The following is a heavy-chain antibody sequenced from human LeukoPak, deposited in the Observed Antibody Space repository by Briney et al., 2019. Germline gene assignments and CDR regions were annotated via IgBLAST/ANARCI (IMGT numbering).Heavy chain of an antibody. J-gene: IGHJ6*03. V-gene: IGHV4-59*11. CDR3: ARDGSGPRHYYMDV. D-gene: IGHD3-10*01. CDR1: GGPISSHY. CDR2: IYYSGST. Sequence: SETLSLTCTVSGGPISSHYWSWIRQPPGKGLEWIGYIYYSGSTNYNPSLKSRVTISVDTSKNQFSLKLSSVTAADTAVYYCARDGSGPRHYYMDVWGKGTTVTVSS.